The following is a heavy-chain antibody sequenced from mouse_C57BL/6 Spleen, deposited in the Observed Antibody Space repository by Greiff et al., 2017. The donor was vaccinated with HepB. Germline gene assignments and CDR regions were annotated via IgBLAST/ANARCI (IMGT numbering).Heavy chain of an antibody. D-gene: IGHD1-1*01. CDR3: ARTYYYGSSLYAMDY. J-gene: IGHJ4*01. V-gene: IGHV5-17*01. Sequence: EVQLVESGGGLVKPGGSLKLSCAASGFTFSDYGMHWVRQAPEKGLEWVAYISSGSSTIYYADTVKGRFTISRDNAKNTLFLQMTRLRSEDKAMYYCARTYYYGSSLYAMDYWGQGTSVTVSS. CDR1: GFTFSDYG. CDR2: ISSGSSTI.